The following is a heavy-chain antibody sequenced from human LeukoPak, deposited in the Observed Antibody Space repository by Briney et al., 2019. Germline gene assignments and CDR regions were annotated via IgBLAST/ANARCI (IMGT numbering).Heavy chain of an antibody. Sequence: ASVKVSCKASGYALTDYFLHWVRQAPGQGLEWMGWINPNGRTTHYAQKFEGRVIMTRDTSINTAYMELTSLTYDDTAVYYCVRSAFDFWGQGTLATVSS. V-gene: IGHV1-2*02. CDR3: VRSAFDF. J-gene: IGHJ4*02. CDR1: GYALTDYF. CDR2: INPNGRTT.